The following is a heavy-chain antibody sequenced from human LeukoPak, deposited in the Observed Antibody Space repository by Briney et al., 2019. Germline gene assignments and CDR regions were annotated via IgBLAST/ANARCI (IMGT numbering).Heavy chain of an antibody. J-gene: IGHJ4*02. CDR1: GFTFTTFW. D-gene: IGHD3-16*01. V-gene: IGHV3-7*05. Sequence: PAGSLRLSCAASGFTFTTFWMTWDRQAPGKGLEWVGNIKGEGGEQKYEDSVKGRFTTSRDNTKTSLYLQMNSLRAEDTAVYYCARDFTAFHYWGQGPLVTVSS. CDR2: IKGEGGEQ. CDR3: ARDFTAFHY.